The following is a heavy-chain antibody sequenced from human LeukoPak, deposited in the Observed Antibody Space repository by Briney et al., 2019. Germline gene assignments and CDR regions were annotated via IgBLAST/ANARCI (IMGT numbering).Heavy chain of an antibody. J-gene: IGHJ3*02. D-gene: IGHD6-19*01. Sequence: PGGSLRLSCAASGFTFSSYGMHWVRQAPGKGLEWVAVIWYDGSNKYYADSVKGRFTISRDNSKNTLYLQMNSLGAEDTAVYYCARDRGSSGWYDAFDIWGQGTMVTVSS. V-gene: IGHV3-33*01. CDR3: ARDRGSSGWYDAFDI. CDR2: IWYDGSNK. CDR1: GFTFSSYG.